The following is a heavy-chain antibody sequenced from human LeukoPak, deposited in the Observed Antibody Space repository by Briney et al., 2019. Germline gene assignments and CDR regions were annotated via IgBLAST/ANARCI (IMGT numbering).Heavy chain of an antibody. D-gene: IGHD4-23*01. V-gene: IGHV3-23*01. J-gene: IGHJ4*02. Sequence: GGSLRLSCAASGFSSSSSPMSWVRQAPGKGLEWVSGISSSGGDTPYADSVKGRFTISRDNSKNTLYLQMNSLRAEDTAVYYCAKKNSGLHPFDFWGQGTLVIVSS. CDR1: GFSSSSSP. CDR2: ISSSGGDT. CDR3: AKKNSGLHPFDF.